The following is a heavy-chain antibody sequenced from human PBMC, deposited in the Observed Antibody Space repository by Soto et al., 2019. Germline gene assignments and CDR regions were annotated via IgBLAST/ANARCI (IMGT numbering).Heavy chain of an antibody. V-gene: IGHV1-69*01. Sequence: QVQLVQSGAEVKKPGSSVKVSCKASGGTFNSYVINWVRQAPGQGLEWMGGIIIFFGTAEYAQKFQGRVTITADEGASTAYMELSSLKSGDTAVYYCAGTHFDTSDYYPSALEYWGQGTQVSVSS. J-gene: IGHJ4*02. D-gene: IGHD3-22*01. CDR3: AGTHFDTSDYYPSALEY. CDR1: GGTFNSYV. CDR2: IIIFFGTA.